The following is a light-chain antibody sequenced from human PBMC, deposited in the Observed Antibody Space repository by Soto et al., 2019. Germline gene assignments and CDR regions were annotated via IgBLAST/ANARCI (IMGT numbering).Light chain of an antibody. Sequence: EIVLTQSPGTLSLSPGERATLSCRASQNVDSNYLAWYQQKPGQAPRIIIFGASGRATGIPARFSGSGSGTDFTLTISRLEPEDFAVYYCQQYGSLSWTFSQRTKVEIK. J-gene: IGKJ1*01. CDR1: QNVDSNY. V-gene: IGKV3-20*01. CDR3: QQYGSLSWT. CDR2: GAS.